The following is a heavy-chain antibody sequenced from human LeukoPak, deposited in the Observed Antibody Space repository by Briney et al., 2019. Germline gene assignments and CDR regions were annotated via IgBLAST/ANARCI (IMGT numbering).Heavy chain of an antibody. D-gene: IGHD5-18*01. J-gene: IGHJ6*04. CDR2: IWHDGSNK. V-gene: IGHV3-33*01. Sequence: GRSLRLSCAASGFTFSSYGMHWVRQAPGKGLEWVAVIWHDGSNKYYADSVKGRFTISRDNSKNTLYLQMNSLRAEDTAVYYCARDVVQLWLRFYYYGMDVWGKGTTVTVSS. CDR1: GFTFSSYG. CDR3: ARDVVQLWLRFYYYGMDV.